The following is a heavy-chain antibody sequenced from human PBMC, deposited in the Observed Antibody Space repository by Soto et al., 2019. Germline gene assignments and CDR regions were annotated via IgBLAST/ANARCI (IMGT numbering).Heavy chain of an antibody. Sequence: EVLLLESGGGFVQPGGSLRLPCTASRFTFSNHAMTWVRQAPGTALEWVSTINNSGGSTWYADSVRGRFTISRDNSKNTLYLQMNSLRAEDTAVYYCAKDGSGVRGYYYCHLDVWGEGTTVTVSS. J-gene: IGHJ6*03. CDR2: INNSGGST. D-gene: IGHD3-10*01. CDR1: RFTFSNHA. CDR3: AKDGSGVRGYYYCHLDV. V-gene: IGHV3-23*01.